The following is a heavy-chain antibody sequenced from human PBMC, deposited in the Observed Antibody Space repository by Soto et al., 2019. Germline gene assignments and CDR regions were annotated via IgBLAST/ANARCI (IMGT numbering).Heavy chain of an antibody. CDR1: GFTFSGSA. V-gene: IGHV3-73*01. CDR2: ISSKANSYAT. D-gene: IGHD6-6*01. Sequence: EVQLVESGGGLVQPGGSLKLSCAASGFTFSGSAMHWVRQASGKGLEWVGRISSKANSYATAYAASVKGRFTISIDDSKNTAYLQMNSLKTEDTAVYYGTRHEYSRSSGWFDPWGQGTLVTVSS. CDR3: TRHEYSRSSGWFDP. J-gene: IGHJ5*02.